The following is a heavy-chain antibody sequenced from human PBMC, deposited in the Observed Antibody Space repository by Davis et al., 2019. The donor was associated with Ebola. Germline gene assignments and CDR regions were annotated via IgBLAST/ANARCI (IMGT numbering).Heavy chain of an antibody. CDR2: INHSGST. CDR3: ARVRARLLVSIDY. V-gene: IGHV4-34*01. CDR1: GGSISSYY. Sequence: GSLRLSCTVSGGSISSYYWSWTRQPPGKGLEWIGEINHSGSTNYNPSLKSRVTMSVDTSKNQFSLKLSSVTAADTAVYYCARVRARLLVSIDYWGQGTLVTVSS. D-gene: IGHD3-22*01. J-gene: IGHJ4*02.